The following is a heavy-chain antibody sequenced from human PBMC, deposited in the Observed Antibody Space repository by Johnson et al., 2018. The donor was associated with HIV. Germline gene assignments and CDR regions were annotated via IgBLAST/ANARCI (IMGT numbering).Heavy chain of an antibody. CDR2: IGAAGDT. CDR1: GFTFSSYD. D-gene: IGHD3-22*01. V-gene: IGHV3-13*01. CDR3: ARDRAHYYDSSGYYESGAFDI. Sequence: VQLVESGGGLVQPGGSLRLSCVASGFTFSSYDMHWVRQTTGKGLEWVSVIGAAGDTYYRDSVKGRFTISRENAKNSLYLQMNSLRAEDTAVYYCARDRAHYYDSSGYYESGAFDIWGQGTMVTVSS. J-gene: IGHJ3*02.